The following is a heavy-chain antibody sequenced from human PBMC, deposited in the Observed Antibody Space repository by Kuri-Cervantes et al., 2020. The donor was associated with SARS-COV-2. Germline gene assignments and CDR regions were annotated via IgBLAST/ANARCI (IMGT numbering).Heavy chain of an antibody. Sequence: SVKVSCKASGGTFSSYAISWVRQAPGQGLEWMGGIIPIFGTANYAQKFQGRVTITADESTSTVYMELSSLRSEDTAVYYCARGRGHSGSGSYHLGYYYYYYMDVWGKGTTVTVSS. CDR1: GGTFSSYA. J-gene: IGHJ6*03. D-gene: IGHD3-10*01. CDR2: IIPIFGTA. V-gene: IGHV1-69*13. CDR3: ARGRGHSGSGSYHLGYYYYYYMDV.